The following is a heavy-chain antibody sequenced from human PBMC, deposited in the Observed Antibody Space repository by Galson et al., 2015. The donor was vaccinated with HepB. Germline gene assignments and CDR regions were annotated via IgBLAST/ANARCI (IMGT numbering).Heavy chain of an antibody. J-gene: IGHJ3*02. D-gene: IGHD3-10*01. CDR3: ARSSYYGSGSYYSAAFDI. V-gene: IGHV1-45*02. Sequence: SVKVSCKASGYTFTYRYLHWVRQAPGQALEWMGWITPFNGNTNYAQKFQDRVTITRDRSMSTAYMELSSLRSEDTAMYYCARSSYYGSGSYYSAAFDIWGQGTMVTVSS. CDR1: GYTFTYRY. CDR2: ITPFNGNT.